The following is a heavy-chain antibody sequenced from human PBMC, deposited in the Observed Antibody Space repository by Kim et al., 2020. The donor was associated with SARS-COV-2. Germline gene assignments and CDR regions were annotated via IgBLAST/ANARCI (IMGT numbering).Heavy chain of an antibody. Sequence: SETLSLSCSVSGYSIRSGYYWGWIRQPPGKGLEWIASIYHTGTTYHNPSLKSRATISVDTSKNQFSLKLTSVTAADTAVYYCATSSPANDFWGQGTLVTVSS. CDR1: GYSIRSGYY. D-gene: IGHD3-16*01. J-gene: IGHJ4*02. CDR3: ATSSPANDF. V-gene: IGHV4-38-2*02. CDR2: IYHTGTT.